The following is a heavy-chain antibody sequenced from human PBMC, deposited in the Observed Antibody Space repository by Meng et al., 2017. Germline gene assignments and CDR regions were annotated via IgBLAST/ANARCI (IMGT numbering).Heavy chain of an antibody. J-gene: IGHJ4*02. V-gene: IGHV2-5*02. D-gene: IGHD6-13*01. CDR2: IYWDDDK. CDR1: GFSRSTSGVG. Sequence: HSPLKELRPSLRQPTQPLTLTCTLSGFSRSTSGVGVGWIRQPPGRALEWLALIYWDDDKRYSPSLKSRLTITKDTSKNQVVLTMTNMDPVDTATYYCAHCLYSSSCDYWGQGTLVTVSS. CDR3: AHCLYSSSCDY.